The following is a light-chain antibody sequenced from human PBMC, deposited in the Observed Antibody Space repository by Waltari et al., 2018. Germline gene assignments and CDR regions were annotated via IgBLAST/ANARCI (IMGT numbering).Light chain of an antibody. CDR2: VNS. CDR3: QSYDISLSSVV. Sequence: QSVLTQPPSVSGAPGQRVPIPCPGSSPNIGAGSNVHRSQQLPGTAPKLLIYVNSNRPSGVPDRFSGSKSGTSASLAITGLQAEDEADYYCQSYDISLSSVVFGGGSTLTVL. V-gene: IGLV1-40*01. CDR1: SPNIGAGSN. J-gene: IGLJ2*01.